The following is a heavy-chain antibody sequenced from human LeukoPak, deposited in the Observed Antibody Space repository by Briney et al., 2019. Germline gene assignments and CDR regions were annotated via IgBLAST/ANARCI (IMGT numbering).Heavy chain of an antibody. CDR3: ARDLSIVVVPAAPHRGFDP. Sequence: ASVKVSCKASGYTFTGYYMHWVRQAPGQGLEWMGWINPNSGGTNYAQKFQGRVTMTRDTSISTAYMELSRLRSDDTAVYYCARDLSIVVVPAAPHRGFDPWGQGTLVTVSS. CDR2: INPNSGGT. CDR1: GYTFTGYY. V-gene: IGHV1-2*02. D-gene: IGHD2-2*01. J-gene: IGHJ5*02.